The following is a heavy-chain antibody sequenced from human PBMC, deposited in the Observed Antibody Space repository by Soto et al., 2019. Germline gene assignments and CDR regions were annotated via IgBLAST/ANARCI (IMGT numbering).Heavy chain of an antibody. Sequence: EVQLLESGGGLVKPGGSLRLSCAASGFTFSSYSMNWVRQAPGKGLEWVSAISSSSSYIYYADSVKGRFTFSRDYAKNSLYLLMTSLRDDDTDVYYGARRKSGDFDCWGQGTLVTVSS. CDR1: GFTFSSYS. V-gene: IGHV3-21*01. CDR2: ISSSSSYI. D-gene: IGHD2-21*01. CDR3: ARRKSGDFDC. J-gene: IGHJ4*02.